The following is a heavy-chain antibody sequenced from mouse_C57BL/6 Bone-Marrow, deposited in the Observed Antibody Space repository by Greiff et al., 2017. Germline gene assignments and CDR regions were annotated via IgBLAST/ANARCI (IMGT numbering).Heavy chain of an antibody. CDR2: INPYNGGT. D-gene: IGHD1-1*01. CDR3: AGETVVDWYFDV. CDR1: GYTFTDYY. Sequence: EVKVQQSGPVLVKPGASVKMSCKASGYTFTDYYMHWVKQSHGKSLEWIGVINPYNGGTSYNQKFKGKATMTADKSSSTAYMELNSLTSEYSAVYDYAGETVVDWYFDVWGKGTTVTVSS. V-gene: IGHV1-19*01. J-gene: IGHJ1*03.